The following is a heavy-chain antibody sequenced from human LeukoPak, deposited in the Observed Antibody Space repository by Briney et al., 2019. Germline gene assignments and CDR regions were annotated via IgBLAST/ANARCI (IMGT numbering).Heavy chain of an antibody. CDR1: GYTFTSYG. Sequence: ASVKVSCKASGYTFTSYGISWVRQAPGQGLEWIGWISAYNGNTNYAQKLQGRVTMTTDTSTSTAYMELWSLRSDDTAVYYCARVTDHSSSWLLSDYWGQGTLVTVSS. V-gene: IGHV1-18*01. CDR2: ISAYNGNT. D-gene: IGHD6-13*01. CDR3: ARVTDHSSSWLLSDY. J-gene: IGHJ4*02.